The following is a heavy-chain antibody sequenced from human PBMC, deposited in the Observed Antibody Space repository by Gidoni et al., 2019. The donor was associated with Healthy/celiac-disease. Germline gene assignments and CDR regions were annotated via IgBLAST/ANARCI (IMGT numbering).Heavy chain of an antibody. CDR3: AREGEIAAAAVDYGMDV. Sequence: EVQLVESGGGLVQPGGSLRLPCAASGFTFRSYEMNWVRQAPGKGLEWVSYISSSGSTIYYADSVKGRFTISRDNAKNSLYLQMNSLRAEDTAVYYCAREGEIAAAAVDYGMDVWGQGTTVTVS. D-gene: IGHD6-13*01. V-gene: IGHV3-48*03. CDR2: ISSSGSTI. J-gene: IGHJ6*02. CDR1: GFTFRSYE.